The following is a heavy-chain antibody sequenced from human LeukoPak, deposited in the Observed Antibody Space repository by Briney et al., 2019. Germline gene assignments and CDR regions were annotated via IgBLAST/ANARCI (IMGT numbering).Heavy chain of an antibody. CDR1: GFPFSSYA. Sequence: VGSLRLSCSASGFPFSSYAMHWVRQAPGKGLEYVSAISDSGGSTYYADSVKGRFTISRDNSKNTLYLQMSSLRAEDTAVYFCVRGYSFGPYGMDVWGQGTAVTVSS. V-gene: IGHV3-64D*09. D-gene: IGHD2-15*01. J-gene: IGHJ6*02. CDR2: ISDSGGST. CDR3: VRGYSFGPYGMDV.